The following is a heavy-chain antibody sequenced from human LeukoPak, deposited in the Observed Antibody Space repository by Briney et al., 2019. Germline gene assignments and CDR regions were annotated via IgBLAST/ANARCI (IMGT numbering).Heavy chain of an antibody. J-gene: IGHJ4*02. Sequence: GGSLRLSCAASGFTFSDYGMHWVRQAPGKGLEWVANIKQDGSEKYYVDSVKGRFTIPRDNAKNSLYLQMNSLRAEDTAVYYCTRKYFDLWGQGTLVTVSS. CDR1: GFTFSDYG. CDR3: TRKYFDL. D-gene: IGHD2/OR15-2a*01. CDR2: IKQDGSEK. V-gene: IGHV3-7*01.